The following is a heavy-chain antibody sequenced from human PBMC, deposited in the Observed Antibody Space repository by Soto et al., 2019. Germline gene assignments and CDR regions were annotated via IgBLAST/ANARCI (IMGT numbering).Heavy chain of an antibody. D-gene: IGHD6-13*01. Sequence: SETLSLTCAVSGGSISSSNWWSWVRQPPGKGLEWIGEIYHSGSTNYNPSLKSRVTISVDKSKNQFSLKLSSVTAADTAVYYCARVLAAAGTSTKNYFDYWGQGTLVTVSS. CDR2: IYHSGST. CDR1: GGSISSSNW. J-gene: IGHJ4*02. V-gene: IGHV4-4*02. CDR3: ARVLAAAGTSTKNYFDY.